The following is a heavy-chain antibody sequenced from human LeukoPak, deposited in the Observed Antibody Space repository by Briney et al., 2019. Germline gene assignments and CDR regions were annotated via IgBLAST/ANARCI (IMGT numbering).Heavy chain of an antibody. CDR1: GGSISSYY. Sequence: SETLSLTCTVSGGSISSYYWSWIRQPPGKGLEWIGYIYYRGSTNYNPSLKSRVTISVDTSKNQFSLKLSSVTAADTAVYYCARAQPTRGYCSGGSCYGAFDIWGQGTMVTVSS. CDR3: ARAQPTRGYCSGGSCYGAFDI. D-gene: IGHD2-15*01. V-gene: IGHV4-59*01. CDR2: IYYRGST. J-gene: IGHJ3*02.